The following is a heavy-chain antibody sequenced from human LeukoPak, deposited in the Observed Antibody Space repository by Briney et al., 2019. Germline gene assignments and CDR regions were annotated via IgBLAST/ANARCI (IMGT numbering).Heavy chain of an antibody. V-gene: IGHV1-46*01. J-gene: IGHJ5*02. Sequence: GASVKVSCKASGYTFTGYYMHWVRQAPGQGLEWMGIINPSGGSTSYAQKFQGRVTMTRDMSTSTVYMELSSLRSEDTAVYYCARDTNGYCSGGSCYFSWFDPWGQGTLVTVSS. D-gene: IGHD2-15*01. CDR1: GYTFTGYY. CDR2: INPSGGST. CDR3: ARDTNGYCSGGSCYFSWFDP.